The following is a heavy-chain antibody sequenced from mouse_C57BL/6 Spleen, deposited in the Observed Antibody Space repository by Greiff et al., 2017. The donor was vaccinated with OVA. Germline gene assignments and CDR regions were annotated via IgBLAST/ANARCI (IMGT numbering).Heavy chain of an antibody. CDR3: ARGGYGSSWGWFAD. CDR2: INYDGSST. V-gene: IGHV5-16*01. CDR1: GFTFSDYY. Sequence: EVHLVESEGGLVQPGSSMKLSCTASGFTFSDYYMAWVRQVPEKGLEWVANINYDGSSTYYLDSLKSRFIISRDNAKNILYLQMSSLKSEDTATYYCARGGYGSSWGWFADWGQGALVTVSA. J-gene: IGHJ3*01. D-gene: IGHD1-1*01.